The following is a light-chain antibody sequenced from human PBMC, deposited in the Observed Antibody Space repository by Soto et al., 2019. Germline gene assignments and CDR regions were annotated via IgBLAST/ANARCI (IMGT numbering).Light chain of an antibody. J-gene: IGLJ2*01. CDR1: SSDVGDYNY. CDR3: SSYANTGTLV. V-gene: IGLV2-14*01. Sequence: QSVLTQPASVSGSPGQSITISCTGTSSDVGDYNYVSWYQQHPGKAPKLMIYEVTNRPSGVSNRFSGSKSGNTASLTISGLQAEDEAEYHCSSYANTGTLVFGGGTKLTVL. CDR2: EVT.